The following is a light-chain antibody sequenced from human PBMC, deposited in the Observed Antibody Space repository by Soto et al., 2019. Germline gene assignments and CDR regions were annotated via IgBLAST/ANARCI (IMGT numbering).Light chain of an antibody. J-gene: IGLJ2*01. Sequence: SYELTQPPPVSVAPGQTATINCGGNNIGRKSGHWYQQKPGQAPVLVVRDDSGRPSGIPDRLSGSNSGNTATLTISRVEAGYEADYYCQVWDSGSEHAVFGGGTKLTVL. CDR3: QVWDSGSEHAV. CDR1: NIGRKS. V-gene: IGLV3-21*02. CDR2: DDS.